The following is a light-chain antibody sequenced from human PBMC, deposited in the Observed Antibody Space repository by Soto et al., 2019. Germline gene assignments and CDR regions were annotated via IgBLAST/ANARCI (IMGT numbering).Light chain of an antibody. CDR3: QQYGSSPRT. Sequence: EIVLTQSPGTLSLSPGERATLSCRASQSVSSYYLAWYQQKPGQAPRLLIHGASSRATGIPDRFSGSGSGTDFTLTISRLEPEDFAVYYCQQYGSSPRTFGQGTKVEIK. J-gene: IGKJ1*01. CDR2: GAS. CDR1: QSVSSYY. V-gene: IGKV3-20*01.